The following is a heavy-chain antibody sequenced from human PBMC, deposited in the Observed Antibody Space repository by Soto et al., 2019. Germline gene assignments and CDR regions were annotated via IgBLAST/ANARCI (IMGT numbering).Heavy chain of an antibody. Sequence: QITVKESGLTLVKPTETLTLTCTFSGFSLSTNGMGVGWMRQPPGKALEWLALIYWDDDKRYSPSLRSRLTVITEPCKNKVALTMANMDPVDTGTYYYARLIRGVYNLDRMWEKFAYWGQGSVVPVTS. CDR2: IYWDDDK. J-gene: IGHJ4*02. D-gene: IGHD1-26*01. CDR3: ARLIRGVYNLDRMWEKFAY. CDR1: GFSLSTNGMG. V-gene: IGHV2-5*02.